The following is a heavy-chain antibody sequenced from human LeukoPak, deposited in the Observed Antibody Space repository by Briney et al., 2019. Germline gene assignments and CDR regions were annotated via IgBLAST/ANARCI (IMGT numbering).Heavy chain of an antibody. CDR3: AREGNTMVRGAPMDV. V-gene: IGHV4-39*07. CDR1: GGSISSSSYY. J-gene: IGHJ6*02. Sequence: SETLSLTCTVSGGSISSSSYYWGWIRQPPGKGLEWIGSIYYSGSTYYNPSLKSRVTISVDTSKNQFSLKLSSVTAADTAVYYCAREGNTMVRGAPMDVWGQGTTVTVSS. D-gene: IGHD3-10*01. CDR2: IYYSGST.